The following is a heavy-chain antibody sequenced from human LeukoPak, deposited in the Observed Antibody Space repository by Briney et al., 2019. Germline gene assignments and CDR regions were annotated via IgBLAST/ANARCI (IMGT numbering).Heavy chain of an antibody. Sequence: PGGSLRLSCAASGFTFSSYGMHWVRQAPGKGLEWVAVISYDGSNKYYADSVKGRFTISRDNSKNTLYLQMNSLRVEDTAVYYCAKLVAGGAAYCGGDCIPFDIWGQGTMVTVSS. CDR2: ISYDGSNK. CDR3: AKLVAGGAAYCGGDCIPFDI. D-gene: IGHD2-21*02. CDR1: GFTFSSYG. V-gene: IGHV3-30*18. J-gene: IGHJ3*02.